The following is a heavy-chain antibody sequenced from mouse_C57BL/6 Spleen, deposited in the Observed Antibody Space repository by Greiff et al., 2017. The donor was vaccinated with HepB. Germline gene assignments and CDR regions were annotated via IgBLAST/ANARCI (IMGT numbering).Heavy chain of an antibody. V-gene: IGHV1-55*01. D-gene: IGHD2-12*01. Sequence: QVQLQQPGAELVKPGASVKMSCKASGYTFTSYWITLVKQRPGQGLEWIGDIYPGSGSTNYNEKFKSKATLTVDTSSSTAYMQLSSLTSEDSAVYYCARRGLRPQYYYAMDYWGQGTSVTVSS. CDR3: ARRGLRPQYYYAMDY. J-gene: IGHJ4*01. CDR1: GYTFTSYW. CDR2: IYPGSGST.